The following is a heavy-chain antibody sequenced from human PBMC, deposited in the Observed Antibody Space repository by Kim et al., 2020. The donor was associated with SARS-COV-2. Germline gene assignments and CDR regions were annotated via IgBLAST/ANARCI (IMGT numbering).Heavy chain of an antibody. Sequence: EKGRFTISRDNSKNTLYLQMTVLKAEDTAVYYCARDSGYYGTGKAWGMDVWGQGTTVTVSS. J-gene: IGHJ6*02. D-gene: IGHD3-10*01. V-gene: IGHV3-30*07. CDR3: ARDSGYYGTGKAWGMDV.